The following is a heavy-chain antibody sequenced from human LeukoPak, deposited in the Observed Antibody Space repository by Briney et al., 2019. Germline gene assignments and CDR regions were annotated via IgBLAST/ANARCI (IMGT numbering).Heavy chain of an antibody. J-gene: IGHJ5*02. Sequence: GGSLRLSCAASGFIFSDYYMSWIRQAPGKGLEGVSYISNSDSSINYADSVKGRFTISRDNAKNSLFLHMNSLRAEDTALYYCARVRYCNIGSCRADPWGQGTLVTVSS. D-gene: IGHD2-15*01. V-gene: IGHV3-11*01. CDR1: GFIFSDYY. CDR2: ISNSDSSI. CDR3: ARVRYCNIGSCRADP.